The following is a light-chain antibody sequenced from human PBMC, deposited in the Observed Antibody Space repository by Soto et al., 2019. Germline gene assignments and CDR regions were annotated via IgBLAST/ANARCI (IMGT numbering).Light chain of an antibody. CDR3: CSYAGSYAFVV. CDR2: EAT. J-gene: IGLJ2*01. CDR1: SSDIGAYNL. Sequence: QSALTQPASVSESPGQSITISCTGTSSDIGAYNLVSWYQQHPGKAPKLIIYEATKRPSGISNRFSGSKSGNTASLTISGLQAEDEAAYHCCSYAGSYAFVVFGGGTQLTVL. V-gene: IGLV2-23*02.